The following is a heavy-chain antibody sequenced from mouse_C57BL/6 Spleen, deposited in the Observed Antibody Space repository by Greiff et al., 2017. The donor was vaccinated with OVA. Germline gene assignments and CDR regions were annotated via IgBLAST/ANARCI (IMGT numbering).Heavy chain of an antibody. CDR2: IYPGDGDT. J-gene: IGHJ3*01. CDR3: ATVTIIGVAY. Sequence: VQLQQSGPELVKPGASVKISCKASGYAFSSSWMNWVKQRPGKGLEWIGRIYPGDGDTNYNGKFKGKATLTADKSSSTAYMQLSSLTSEDSAVYFCATVTIIGVAYWGQGTLVTVSA. V-gene: IGHV1-82*01. CDR1: GYAFSSSW. D-gene: IGHD2-1*01.